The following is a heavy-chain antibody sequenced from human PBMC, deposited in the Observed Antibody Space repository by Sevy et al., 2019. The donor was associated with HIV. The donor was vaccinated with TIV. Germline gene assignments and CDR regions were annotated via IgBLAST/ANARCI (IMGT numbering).Heavy chain of an antibody. CDR1: GYSFSSYA. D-gene: IGHD6-13*01. CDR2: INGRGGST. V-gene: IGHV3-23*01. CDR3: ARPSPWRAAAASAFFDN. Sequence: GGSLRLSCVVSGYSFSSYAISWVRQAPGKGLEWVSTINGRGGSTYYADSVKGRFTVTRDKPKNTLFLQMNILRVDDTAMYYCARPSPWRAAAASAFFDNWGQGTLVTVSS. J-gene: IGHJ5*02.